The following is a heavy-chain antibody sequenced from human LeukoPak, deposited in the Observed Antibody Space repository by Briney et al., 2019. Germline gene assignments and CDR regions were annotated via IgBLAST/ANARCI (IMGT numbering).Heavy chain of an antibody. J-gene: IGHJ1*01. CDR1: GGSISSYY. Sequence: SETLSLTCTVSGGSISSYYWSWIRQPPGKGLEWIGYIYYSGSTNYNPSLKSRVTISVDTSKNQFSLKLSSVTAADTAVYYCAAYESGGLFQHWGQGTLVTVSS. D-gene: IGHD2-15*01. V-gene: IGHV4-59*01. CDR3: AAYESGGLFQH. CDR2: IYYSGST.